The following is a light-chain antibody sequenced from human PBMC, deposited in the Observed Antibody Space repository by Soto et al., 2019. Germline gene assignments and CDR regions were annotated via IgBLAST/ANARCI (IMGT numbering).Light chain of an antibody. CDR3: QQYRNWPRT. CDR1: QSVDIN. CDR2: GAS. V-gene: IGKV3-15*01. Sequence: EIVLTQSPGTRSVSPWGVVRRRFRASQSVDINLAWYQQRAGQAPRLLVYGASTKATDMPGRFSGRGSGTEFTLTINNLQSEDFAVYYCQQYRNWPRTFGQGTKVDIK. J-gene: IGKJ1*01.